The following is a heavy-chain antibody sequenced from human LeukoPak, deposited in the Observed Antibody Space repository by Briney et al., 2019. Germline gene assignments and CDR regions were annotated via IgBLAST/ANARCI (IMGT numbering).Heavy chain of an antibody. Sequence: ASVKVSCKASRYTFTGYYIHWVRQAPGQGLEWMGWITPNSGGTNYAQKFQGRVTMTRDTSISTVCMELSRLRSDDTAVYYCARDRTDYYDSNAYYPNWFDPWGQGTLVTVSS. CDR3: ARDRTDYYDSNAYYPNWFDP. CDR1: RYTFTGYY. J-gene: IGHJ5*02. CDR2: ITPNSGGT. D-gene: IGHD3-22*01. V-gene: IGHV1-2*02.